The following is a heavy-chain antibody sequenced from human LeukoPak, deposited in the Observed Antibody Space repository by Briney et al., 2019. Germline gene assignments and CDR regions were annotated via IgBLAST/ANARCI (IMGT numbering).Heavy chain of an antibody. V-gene: IGHV1-46*01. J-gene: IGHJ6*03. Sequence: ASVKVSCKASGYTFTSYYMHWVRQAPGQGLEWMGIINPSGGSTSYAQKFQGRVTMTRDTSISTAYMELSRLRSDDTAVYYCARSVYYYYYMDVWGKGTTVTISS. CDR1: GYTFTSYY. CDR2: INPSGGST. CDR3: ARSVYYYYYMDV.